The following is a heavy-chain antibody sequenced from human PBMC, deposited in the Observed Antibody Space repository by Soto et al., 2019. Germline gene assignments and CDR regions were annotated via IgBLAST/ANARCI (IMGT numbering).Heavy chain of an antibody. CDR3: ARAGLLWSVDY. D-gene: IGHD3-10*01. V-gene: IGHV4-30-4*08. J-gene: IGHJ4*02. Sequence: SETLSLTCTVSGGSISSGGYYWSWIRQHPGKGLEWIGYIYYSGSTYYNPSLKSRVTISVDTSKNQFSLELSSVTAADTAVYYCARAGLLWSVDYWGQGTLVTVSS. CDR2: IYYSGST. CDR1: GGSISSGGYY.